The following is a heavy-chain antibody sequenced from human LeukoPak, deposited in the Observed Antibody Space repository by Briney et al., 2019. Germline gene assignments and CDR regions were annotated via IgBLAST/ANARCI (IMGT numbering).Heavy chain of an antibody. V-gene: IGHV1-69*05. CDR1: GGTFSGYG. Sequence: ASVKVSCKTSGGTFSGYGISWVRQAPGQGLEWMGGIIPIFATANYAQKFQGRVTITTDESTSTAYMELSSLRSEDTAVYYCASSTRGVHEYSYGGYFDYWGQGTLVTVSS. CDR3: ASSTRGVHEYSYGGYFDY. CDR2: IIPIFATA. J-gene: IGHJ4*02. D-gene: IGHD5-18*01.